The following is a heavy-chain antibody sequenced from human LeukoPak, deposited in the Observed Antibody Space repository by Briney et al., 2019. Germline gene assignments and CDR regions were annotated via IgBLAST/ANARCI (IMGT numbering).Heavy chain of an antibody. Sequence: PSETLSLTCTVSGYSISSGYYWGWIRQPPGKGLEWIGIIYHSGRTDYNPSLKSRVTISVDTSKNQFSLKLSSVTAADTAVYYCARQWRPSYCSSTSCYARDFDYWGQGTLVTVSS. CDR2: IYHSGRT. D-gene: IGHD2-2*01. J-gene: IGHJ4*02. V-gene: IGHV4-38-2*02. CDR3: ARQWRPSYCSSTSCYARDFDY. CDR1: GYSISSGYY.